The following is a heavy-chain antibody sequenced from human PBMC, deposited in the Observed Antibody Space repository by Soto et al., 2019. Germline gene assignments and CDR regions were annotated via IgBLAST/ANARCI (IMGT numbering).Heavy chain of an antibody. Sequence: SLRLSCASSGFTFSSYGVHWVRQAPGKGLEWVAVISYDGSNKYYADSVKGRFTISRDNSKNTLYLQMNSLRAEDTAVYYCAKDRSAGSIDYWGQGTLVTVSS. J-gene: IGHJ4*02. V-gene: IGHV3-30*18. D-gene: IGHD1-26*01. CDR2: ISYDGSNK. CDR3: AKDRSAGSIDY. CDR1: GFTFSSYG.